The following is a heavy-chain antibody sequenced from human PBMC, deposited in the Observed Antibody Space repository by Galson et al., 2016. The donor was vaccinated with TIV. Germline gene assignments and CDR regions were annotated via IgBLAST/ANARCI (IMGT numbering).Heavy chain of an antibody. J-gene: IGHJ6*02. CDR2: INGDGSDR. CDR1: GFDFRSYW. D-gene: IGHD3-10*01. V-gene: IGHV3-74*01. Sequence: SLRLSCAVSGFDFRSYWMHWVRQVPGKGLFWVAHINGDGSDRDYADSVKGRVTISRDNAMNSVSLQMNSLRAEDTALYYCARHYGQGSHFYYYNGMDVWGQGTTVTVSS. CDR3: ARHYGQGSHFYYYNGMDV.